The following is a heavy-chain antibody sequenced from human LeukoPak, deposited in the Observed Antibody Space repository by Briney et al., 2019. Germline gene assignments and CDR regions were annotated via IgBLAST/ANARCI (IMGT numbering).Heavy chain of an antibody. CDR1: GYTFTGYY. V-gene: IGHV1-46*01. CDR2: INPSGGST. CDR3: ARGFGGSGSYLSWFDP. J-gene: IGHJ5*02. Sequence: ASVKVSCKASGYTFTGYYMHCVRQAPGQGLEWMGIINPSGGSTSYAQKFQGRVTMTRDTSTSTVYMELSSLRSEDTAVYYCARGFGGSGSYLSWFDPWGQGTLVTVSS. D-gene: IGHD3-10*01.